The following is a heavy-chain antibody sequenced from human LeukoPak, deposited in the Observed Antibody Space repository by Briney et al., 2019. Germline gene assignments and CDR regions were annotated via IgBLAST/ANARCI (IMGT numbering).Heavy chain of an antibody. CDR1: GFTFSSYA. V-gene: IGHV3-23*01. J-gene: IGHJ3*02. Sequence: PGGSLRLSCAASGFTFSSYAMSWVRQAPGKGLEWVSAISGSGGSTYYADSVKGWFTISRDNSKNTLYLQMNSLRAEDTAVYYCAKVPRRGVIMDAFDIWGQGTMVTVSS. CDR3: AKVPRRGVIMDAFDI. D-gene: IGHD3-10*01. CDR2: ISGSGGST.